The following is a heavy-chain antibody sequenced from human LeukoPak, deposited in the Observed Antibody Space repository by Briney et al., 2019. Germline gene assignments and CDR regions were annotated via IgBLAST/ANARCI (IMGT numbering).Heavy chain of an antibody. J-gene: IGHJ4*02. CDR1: GVSISSSDYY. CDR3: ARRGQPLDY. CDR2: IYYSGST. Sequence: SETLSLTCTVSGVSISSSDYYWGWIRQPPGKGLEWIGSIYYSGSTYYNPSLKSRVTISVDTSKNQFSLKLSSVTAADTAVYYCARRGQPLDYWGQGTLVTVSS. V-gene: IGHV4-39*01. D-gene: IGHD3-10*01.